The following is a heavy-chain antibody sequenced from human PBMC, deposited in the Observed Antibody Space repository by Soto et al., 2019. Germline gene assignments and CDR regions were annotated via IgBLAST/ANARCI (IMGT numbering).Heavy chain of an antibody. CDR2: INSDGSDT. D-gene: IGHD5-18*01. Sequence: GGSLRLSGAASGFTFNSYWMHWVRQAPGKGPVWLSHINSDGSDTTYADSVKGRFTISRDNAKNQFSLNLSFVTAADTAVYYCATMGTPATGLYYFDYWGQGTLVTVSS. CDR3: ATMGTPATGLYYFDY. CDR1: GFTFNSYW. J-gene: IGHJ4*02. V-gene: IGHV3-74*01.